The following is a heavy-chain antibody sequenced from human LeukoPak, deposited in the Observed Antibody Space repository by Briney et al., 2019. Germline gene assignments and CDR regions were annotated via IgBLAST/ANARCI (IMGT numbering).Heavy chain of an antibody. CDR1: GFTFSSYR. J-gene: IGHJ4*02. Sequence: GGSLRLSCAASGFTFSSYRMNWVRQAPGKGLEWVANIKQDGSEKYNVDSVKGRFTISGDNAKNSLFLQMNSLRAEDTAVYYCARDTRTFDYWGQGTLVTVSS. CDR3: ARDTRTFDY. V-gene: IGHV3-7*01. CDR2: IKQDGSEK. D-gene: IGHD1-26*01.